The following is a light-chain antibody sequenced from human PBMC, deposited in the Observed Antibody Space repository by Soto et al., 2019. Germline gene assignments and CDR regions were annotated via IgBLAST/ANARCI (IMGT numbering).Light chain of an antibody. V-gene: IGLV1-36*01. CDR2: YDD. J-gene: IGLJ1*01. Sequence: QSVLTQPPSVSAAPRQRVTISCSGSSSNIGNNAVNWYQQLPGKAPKLLIYYDDLLPSGVSDRFSGSKSGTSASLAISGLQSEDEADYYCAAWDDSLNGDVFGTGTKLTVL. CDR1: SSNIGNNA. CDR3: AAWDDSLNGDV.